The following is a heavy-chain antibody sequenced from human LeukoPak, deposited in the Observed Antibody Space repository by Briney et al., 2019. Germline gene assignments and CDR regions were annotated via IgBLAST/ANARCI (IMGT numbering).Heavy chain of an antibody. Sequence: HPSQTLSVTCTVSGGSISSGSYYWSWIRQPAGKGLEWIGRIYTSGSTNYNPSLKSRVTISVDTSKNQFSLKLSSVTAADTAVYYCAREMATIKYSYYYYGMDVWGQGTTVTVSS. CDR1: GGSISSGSYY. CDR2: IYTSGST. CDR3: AREMATIKYSYYYYGMDV. J-gene: IGHJ6*02. D-gene: IGHD5-24*01. V-gene: IGHV4-61*02.